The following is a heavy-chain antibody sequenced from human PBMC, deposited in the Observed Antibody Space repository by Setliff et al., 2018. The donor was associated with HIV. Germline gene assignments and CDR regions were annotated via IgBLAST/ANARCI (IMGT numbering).Heavy chain of an antibody. CDR2: VDPADSGA. CDR1: GYTFIEDY. D-gene: IGHD1-26*01. CDR3: ATLRGIGRTLH. J-gene: IGHJ4*02. V-gene: IGHV1-69-2*01. Sequence: ASVKVSCKTSGYTFIEDYIHWVRQAPGKGFEWMGRVDPADSGAIVALQFQGRLFLGADTSTDTAYMELTGLTSEDAAMYFRATLRGIGRTLHWAQGTLVTVSS.